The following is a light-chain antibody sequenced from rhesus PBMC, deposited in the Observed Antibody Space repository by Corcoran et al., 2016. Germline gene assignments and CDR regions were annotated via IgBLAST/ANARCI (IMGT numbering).Light chain of an antibody. V-gene: IGKV3-35*01. J-gene: IGKJ4*01. CDR3: QQYRNWPLT. CDR2: DAP. CDR1: QSVSSS. Sequence: EIVLTQSPATLSLSPGERATLSCRASQSVSSSLAWYQPKPVQAPRLLIYDAPSRATGIPDRFSGSGYGTDFTLTSSSLVPEDVGVYYCQQYRNWPLTFGGGTKVELK.